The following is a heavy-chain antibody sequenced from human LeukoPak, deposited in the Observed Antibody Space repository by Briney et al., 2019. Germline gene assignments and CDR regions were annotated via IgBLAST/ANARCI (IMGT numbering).Heavy chain of an antibody. D-gene: IGHD6-19*01. CDR1: GYTFTAYG. CDR3: ARESSVSGWYIY. CDR2: ISANNGNT. J-gene: IGHJ4*02. V-gene: IGHV1-18*01. Sequence: ASVKVSCTASGYTFTAYGVSWVRQAPGLGLEWMGWISANNGNTNYAQKFQGRVTMTTDTSTSTVYMELRSLRSDDTAMYYCARESSVSGWYIYRGQGTLVTVSS.